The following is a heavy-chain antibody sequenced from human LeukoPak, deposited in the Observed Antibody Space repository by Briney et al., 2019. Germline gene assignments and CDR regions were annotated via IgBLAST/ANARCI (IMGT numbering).Heavy chain of an antibody. V-gene: IGHV4-59*04. J-gene: IGHJ4*02. CDR2: INYSGST. CDR1: GGSISSYY. Sequence: SETLSLTCTVSGGSISSYYWSWIRQPPGKGLEWIGIINYSGSTYYNPSLKSRVTISVDTSKNQFSLNLSSVTAADTAVYYCAPPIPPFYYWGQGALVTVSS. CDR3: APPIPPFYY.